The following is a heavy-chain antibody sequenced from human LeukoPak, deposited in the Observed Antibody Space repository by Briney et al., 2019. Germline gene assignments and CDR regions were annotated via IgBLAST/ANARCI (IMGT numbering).Heavy chain of an antibody. CDR3: ARGYCSSTSCYRYYYYYYMDV. CDR2: ISAYNGNT. CDR1: GYTFTSYG. V-gene: IGHV1-18*01. J-gene: IGHJ6*03. D-gene: IGHD2-2*02. Sequence: ASVKVSCKASGYTFTSYGISWVRQAPGQGLEWMGWISAYNGNTNYAQKLQGRVTMTTDTSTSTAYMELSSLRSEDTAVYYCARGYCSSTSCYRYYYYYYMDVWGKGTTVTVSS.